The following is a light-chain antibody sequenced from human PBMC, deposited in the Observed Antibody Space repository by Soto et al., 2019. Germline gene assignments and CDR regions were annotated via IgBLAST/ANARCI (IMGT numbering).Light chain of an antibody. CDR1: SNDVGAYIY. V-gene: IGLV2-11*01. Sequence: QSALTQPPSVSGSPGQSVTVSCTGTSNDVGAYIYVSWYQQHPGKAPRLMIYDVNKRPSGVPDRFAGSKSGNTASLTISALQAEDEADYFCCSYAGNYAFVFGGGTKVTVL. CDR2: DVN. J-gene: IGLJ2*01. CDR3: CSYAGNYAFV.